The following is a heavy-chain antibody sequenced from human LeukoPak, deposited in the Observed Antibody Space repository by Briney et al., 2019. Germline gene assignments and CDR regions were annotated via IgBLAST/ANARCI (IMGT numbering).Heavy chain of an antibody. D-gene: IGHD3-10*01. CDR2: ISGSGGNT. Sequence: AGGSLRLSCAASGFTFSSYAMSWVRQAPGKGLEWVSAISGSGGNTYYADSVKGRFTISRDNSKNTLSLQMNSLRAEDTAVYYCARAMTGAADYWGQGTLVTVSS. CDR1: GFTFSSYA. J-gene: IGHJ4*02. CDR3: ARAMTGAADY. V-gene: IGHV3-23*01.